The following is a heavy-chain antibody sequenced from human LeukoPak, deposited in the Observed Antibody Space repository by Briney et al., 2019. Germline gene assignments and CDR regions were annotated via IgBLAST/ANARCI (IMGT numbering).Heavy chain of an antibody. CDR1: GYTFNSYD. D-gene: IGHD3-3*01. Sequence: ASVKVSCKAPGYTFNSYDISWVRQAPGQGLEWMGWISTYNSNTNFALKVQGRATMTTDTSTSTAYMELRSLRSDDTAVYYCARVLRYDFWSAYYFDYWGQGTLVTVS. CDR3: ARVLRYDFWSAYYFDY. CDR2: ISTYNSNT. J-gene: IGHJ4*02. V-gene: IGHV1-18*01.